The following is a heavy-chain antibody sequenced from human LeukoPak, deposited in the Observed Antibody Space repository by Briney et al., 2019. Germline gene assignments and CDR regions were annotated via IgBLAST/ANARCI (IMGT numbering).Heavy chain of an antibody. J-gene: IGHJ3*02. CDR1: GFTFSSYA. V-gene: IGHV3-23*01. CDR2: ISGSGGST. CDR3: AREKDSCNSNACDI. Sequence: GGSLRLSCAASGFTFSSYATRWVRQAPGKGLEWVSAISGSGGSTYYADSVKGRFTISRDNSKNTLYLQMNSLRAEDTAVYYCAREKDSCNSNACDIWGQGTLVTVSS. D-gene: IGHD2/OR15-2a*01.